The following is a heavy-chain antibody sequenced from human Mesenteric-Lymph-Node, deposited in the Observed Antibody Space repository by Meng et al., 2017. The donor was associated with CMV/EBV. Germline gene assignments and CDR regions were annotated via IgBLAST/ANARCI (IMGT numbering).Heavy chain of an antibody. CDR3: ARASGSSSWYLDEGGLLGGYYYYYGMDV. CDR2: IIPIFGTA. D-gene: IGHD6-13*01. CDR1: GGTFSSYA. Sequence: SVKVSCKASGGTFSSYAISWVRQAPGQGLEWMGGIIPIFGTANYAQKFQGRVTITTDESTSTAYMELSSLRSEDTAVYYCARASGSSSWYLDEGGLLGGYYYYYGMDVWGQGTTVTVSS. V-gene: IGHV1-69*05. J-gene: IGHJ6*02.